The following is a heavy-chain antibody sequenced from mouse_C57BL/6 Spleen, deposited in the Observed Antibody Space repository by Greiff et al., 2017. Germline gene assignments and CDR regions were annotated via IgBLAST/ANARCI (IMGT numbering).Heavy chain of an antibody. Sequence: QVQLQQPGAELVKPGASVKMSCKASGYTFTSYWINWVKQRPGQGLEWIGDIYPGSGGTNYNEKFKSKATLTVDTSSSTAYMQLSSLTSEDSAVYYCARRRDYYGRNWYFDVWGTGTTVTVSS. CDR1: GYTFTSYW. J-gene: IGHJ1*03. D-gene: IGHD1-1*01. CDR2: IYPGSGGT. CDR3: ARRRDYYGRNWYFDV. V-gene: IGHV1-55*01.